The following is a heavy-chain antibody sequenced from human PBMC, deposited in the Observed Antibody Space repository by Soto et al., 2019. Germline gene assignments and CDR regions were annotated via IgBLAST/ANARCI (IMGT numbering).Heavy chain of an antibody. CDR1: GFTFSSYD. D-gene: IGHD2-15*01. Sequence: EVQLVESGGGLVQPGGSLSLSCAASGFTFSSYDMHWVRQATGKGLEWVSAIGTAGYTYYPGSVKGRFTISRENAKNSLYLQMNSLRAGDTAVYYCARAVYCSGGSCLYYMDVWGKGTTVTVSS. J-gene: IGHJ6*03. CDR3: ARAVYCSGGSCLYYMDV. V-gene: IGHV3-13*01. CDR2: IGTAGYT.